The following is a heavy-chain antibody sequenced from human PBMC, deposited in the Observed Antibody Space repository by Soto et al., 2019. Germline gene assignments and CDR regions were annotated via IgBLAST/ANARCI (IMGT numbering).Heavy chain of an antibody. V-gene: IGHV1-69*13. D-gene: IGHD5-18*01. Sequence: SVKVSCKASGGTLSSYAIGWVRQAPGQGLEWMGGIIPIFGTANYAQKFQGRVTITADESTSTAYMELSSLRSEDTAVYYCARGESGLDTAMVATDAFDIWGQGTMVTVSS. CDR3: ARGESGLDTAMVATDAFDI. J-gene: IGHJ3*02. CDR2: IIPIFGTA. CDR1: GGTLSSYA.